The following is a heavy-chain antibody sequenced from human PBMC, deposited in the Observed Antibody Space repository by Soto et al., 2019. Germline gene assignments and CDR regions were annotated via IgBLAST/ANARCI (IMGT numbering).Heavy chain of an antibody. J-gene: IGHJ6*02. Sequence: QVQLVQSGAEVKKPGSSVKVSCKASGGTFSSYAISWVRQAPGQGLEWMGGIISIFGTANYALKFQGRVTFTADESTSTAYMALSSLRSEDTAVYYCARPVPAAGYYYGMDVWGQGTTVTVSS. CDR2: IISIFGTA. D-gene: IGHD2-2*01. V-gene: IGHV1-69*12. CDR3: ARPVPAAGYYYGMDV. CDR1: GGTFSSYA.